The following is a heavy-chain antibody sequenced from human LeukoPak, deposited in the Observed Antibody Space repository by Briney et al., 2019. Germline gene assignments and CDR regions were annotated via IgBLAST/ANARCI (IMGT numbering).Heavy chain of an antibody. J-gene: IGHJ4*02. CDR1: GFTLSSYW. CDR3: ASGLELDY. CDR2: IKQDGSEK. Sequence: GGSLRLSCAASGFTLSSYWMRWVRQAPGKGLEWVANIKQDGSEKNYVDSVKGRFTISRDNAKNSLYLQMNSLRAEDTAVYYCASGLELDYWGQGTLVTVSS. V-gene: IGHV3-7*03.